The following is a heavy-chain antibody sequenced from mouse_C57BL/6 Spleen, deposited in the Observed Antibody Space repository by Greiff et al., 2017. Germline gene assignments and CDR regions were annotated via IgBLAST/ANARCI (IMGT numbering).Heavy chain of an antibody. CDR2: INPRNGGT. Sequence: QVQLKQPGTELVKPGASVKLSCKASGYTFTSYWMHWVKQRPGQGLEWIGNINPRNGGTNYNEKFKSKATLTVDKSSSTAYMQLSSLTSEDSAVYYCAYYYSSSYVYWYFDVWGTGTTVTVSS. J-gene: IGHJ1*03. CDR1: GYTFTSYW. D-gene: IGHD1-1*01. V-gene: IGHV1-53*01. CDR3: AYYYSSSYVYWYFDV.